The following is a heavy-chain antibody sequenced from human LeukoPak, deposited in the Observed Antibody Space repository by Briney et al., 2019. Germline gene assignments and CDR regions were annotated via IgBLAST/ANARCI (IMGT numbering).Heavy chain of an antibody. V-gene: IGHV3-48*03. CDR2: ISSSGGTI. J-gene: IGHJ4*02. Sequence: GGSLRLSCAASGFTFSSYEMNWVRQAPGKGLEWISHISSSGGTIYYADSVNGRFIISRDNARNSLYLQMNSLRAEDTAVYYCATGRGFSYGLFDYWGQGTLVTVSS. D-gene: IGHD5-18*01. CDR1: GFTFSSYE. CDR3: ATGRGFSYGLFDY.